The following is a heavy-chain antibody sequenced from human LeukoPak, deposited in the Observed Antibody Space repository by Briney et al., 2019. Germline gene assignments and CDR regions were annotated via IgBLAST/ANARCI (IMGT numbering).Heavy chain of an antibody. J-gene: IGHJ1*01. D-gene: IGHD2-15*01. Sequence: GGSLRLSCAASGFTVSSNYMSWVRQAPGKGLEWVSAISGSGGSTYYADSVKGRFTISRDNSKNTLYLQMNSLRAEDTAVYYCAKDRWDIVVVVAATDEYFQHWGQGTLVTVSS. V-gene: IGHV3-23*01. CDR2: ISGSGGST. CDR1: GFTVSSNY. CDR3: AKDRWDIVVVVAATDEYFQH.